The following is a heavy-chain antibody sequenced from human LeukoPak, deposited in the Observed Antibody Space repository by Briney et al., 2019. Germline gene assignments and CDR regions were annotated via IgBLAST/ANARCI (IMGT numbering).Heavy chain of an antibody. Sequence: PVGSLRLSCAASGFRFNTYWMHWVRQAPGKGLVWVSRINPDGRSTDYANSVKGRFTISRDNAKNTLYLQMNSLRVEDTATYYCAKVDVTGNSVFDYWGQGTLVPVSS. CDR2: INPDGRST. CDR3: AKVDVTGNSVFDY. J-gene: IGHJ4*02. V-gene: IGHV3-74*01. D-gene: IGHD2-8*02. CDR1: GFRFNTYW.